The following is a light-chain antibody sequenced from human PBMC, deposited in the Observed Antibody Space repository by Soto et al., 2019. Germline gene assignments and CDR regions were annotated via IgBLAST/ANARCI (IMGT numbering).Light chain of an antibody. V-gene: IGKV3-15*01. CDR1: QSVSSN. CDR3: QQYNNWPET. J-gene: IGKJ1*01. CDR2: GAS. Sequence: EIVMPQSPATLSVSPGERATLSCRASQSVSSNLAWYQQKPGQAPRLLIYGASTRATGIPARFSGSGSGTEFTLTISSLQSEDFAVYYCQQYNNWPETFGQGTKVDIK.